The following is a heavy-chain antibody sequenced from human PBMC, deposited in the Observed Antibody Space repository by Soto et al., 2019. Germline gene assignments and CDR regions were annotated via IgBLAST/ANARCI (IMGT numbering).Heavy chain of an antibody. CDR3: ARIPAYSIRWSSDHWLDP. J-gene: IGHJ5*02. CDR2: INPYNGNT. CDR1: GYTFTNYG. D-gene: IGHD6-13*01. Sequence: QVLLVQSGAAVKTPGASVKISCQASGYTFTNYGITWVRQTPGQGFEWMAWINPYNGNTKYAQNLQGRVTITTDTSSSTVYLELRSLRSDDTAVYYFARIPAYSIRWSSDHWLDPWGQGTRVTVSS. V-gene: IGHV1-18*01.